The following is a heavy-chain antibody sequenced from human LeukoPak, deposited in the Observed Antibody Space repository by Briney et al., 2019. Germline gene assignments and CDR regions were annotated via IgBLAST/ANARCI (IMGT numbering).Heavy chain of an antibody. V-gene: IGHV1-18*01. CDR1: GYTFTSYG. CDR3: ARDKLAGLEYYDILTGYLVGGFSCGFDP. Sequence: ASVKVSCKASGYTFTSYGISWVRQAPGQGLEWMGWISAYNGNTNYAQKLQGRVTMTTDTSTSTAYMELRSLRSDDTAVYYCARDKLAGLEYYDILTGYLVGGFSCGFDPWGQGTLVTVSS. CDR2: ISAYNGNT. J-gene: IGHJ5*02. D-gene: IGHD3-9*01.